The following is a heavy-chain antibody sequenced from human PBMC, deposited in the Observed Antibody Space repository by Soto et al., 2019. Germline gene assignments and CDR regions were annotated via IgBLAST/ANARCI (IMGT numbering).Heavy chain of an antibody. D-gene: IGHD5-18*01. CDR1: GYTFTGYY. CDR3: ARDFSGIQPDDDYYYFGMDV. CDR2: INPNSGVT. J-gene: IGHJ6*02. V-gene: IGHV1-2*02. Sequence: ASVKVSCKASGYTFTGYYLHWVRQAPGEGLEWMGWINPNSGVTNYAQKFQARVTMTRDTSISSAYLELMSLRSDDTAVYYCARDFSGIQPDDDYYYFGMDVWGQGTTVTVSS.